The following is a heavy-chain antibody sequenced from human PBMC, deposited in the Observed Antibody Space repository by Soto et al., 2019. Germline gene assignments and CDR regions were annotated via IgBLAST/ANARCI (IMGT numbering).Heavy chain of an antibody. V-gene: IGHV3-30*18. Sequence: QVHLVESGGGVVQPGRSLRLSCAASGFSFLSFGMHWVRQAPGKGLEWVAVISHDGSNKYYADSVQGRFTISRDNSENTLYLQVNSLRAEDTAVYYCAKGTMAVAGYFYDFDYWGQGTLVTVSS. CDR2: ISHDGSNK. CDR3: AKGTMAVAGYFYDFDY. D-gene: IGHD6-19*01. CDR1: GFSFLSFG. J-gene: IGHJ4*02.